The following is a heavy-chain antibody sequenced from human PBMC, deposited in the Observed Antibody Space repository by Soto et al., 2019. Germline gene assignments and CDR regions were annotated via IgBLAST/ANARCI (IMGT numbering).Heavy chain of an antibody. J-gene: IGHJ4*02. Sequence: SETLSLTCAVYGGSFSGYYWSWIRQPPGKGLEWIGEINHSGSTNYNPSLKSRVTISVDKSKNQFSLKLNSVTAADTAVYYCARDRGRDGDVFDYWGQGTLVTVSS. CDR1: GGSFSGYY. CDR2: INHSGST. CDR3: ARDRGRDGDVFDY. V-gene: IGHV4-34*01. D-gene: IGHD2-21*02.